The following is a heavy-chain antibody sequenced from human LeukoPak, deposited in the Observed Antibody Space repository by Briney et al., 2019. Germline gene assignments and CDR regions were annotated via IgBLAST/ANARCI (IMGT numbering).Heavy chain of an antibody. CDR2: ISSSSSHI. V-gene: IGHV3-21*04. Sequence: GGSLRLSCAASGFTFSSYSMNWVRQAPGKGLEWVSSISSSSSHIYYADSVKGRFTISRDNAKNSLYLQMNSLRAEDTGVYYCAKDGLLRHWDPWGQGTLVTVSS. J-gene: IGHJ5*02. CDR3: AKDGLLRHWDP. CDR1: GFTFSSYS. D-gene: IGHD3-22*01.